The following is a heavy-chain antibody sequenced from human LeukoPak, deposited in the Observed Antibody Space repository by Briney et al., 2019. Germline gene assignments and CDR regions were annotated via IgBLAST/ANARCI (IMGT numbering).Heavy chain of an antibody. J-gene: IGHJ4*02. CDR3: ARRGKGYYDSSGYYAY. V-gene: IGHV4-34*01. D-gene: IGHD3-22*01. Sequence: SETLSLTCTVSGGSISSYYWSWIRQPPGKGLEWIGEINHSGSTNYNPSLKSRVTISVDTSKNQFSLKLSSVTAADTAVYYCARRGKGYYDSSGYYAYWGQGILVTVSS. CDR2: INHSGST. CDR1: GGSISSYY.